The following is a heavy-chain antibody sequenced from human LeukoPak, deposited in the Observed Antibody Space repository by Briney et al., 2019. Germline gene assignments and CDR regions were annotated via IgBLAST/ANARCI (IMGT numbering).Heavy chain of an antibody. CDR1: GFTFSSYA. D-gene: IGHD5-12*01. CDR2: ISGSGGST. J-gene: IGHJ4*02. Sequence: GGSLRLSCAASGFTFSSYAMSWVRQAPGKGLEWVSAISGSGGSTYYADSVKGRFTISRDNSKNTLYLQMDSLRAEDTAVYYCAGGWLRYYFDYWGQGTLVTVSS. CDR3: AGGWLRYYFDY. V-gene: IGHV3-23*01.